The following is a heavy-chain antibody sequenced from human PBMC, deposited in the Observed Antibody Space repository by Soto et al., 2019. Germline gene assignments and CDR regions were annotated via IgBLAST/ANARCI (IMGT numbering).Heavy chain of an antibody. CDR1: GGSVSSGSYY. V-gene: IGHV4-61*01. CDR2: IYYSGST. J-gene: IGHJ6*02. CDR3: ARGIEGWYQGRYYYGMDV. Sequence: QVQLQESGPGLVKPSETLSLTCTVSGGSVSSGSYYWSWIRQPPGKGLEWIGYIYYSGSTNYNPSLKSLVTLSVDTSKNQFSLKLSSVTAADTAVYYCARGIEGWYQGRYYYGMDVWGQGTTVTVSS. D-gene: IGHD6-19*01.